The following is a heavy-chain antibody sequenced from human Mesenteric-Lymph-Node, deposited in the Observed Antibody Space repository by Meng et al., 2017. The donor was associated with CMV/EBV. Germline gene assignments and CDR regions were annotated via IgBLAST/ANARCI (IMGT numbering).Heavy chain of an antibody. CDR2: ISAYNGNT. CDR1: GYTFTSYG. D-gene: IGHD2-2*02. Sequence: ASVKVSCKASGYTFTSYGISWVRQAPGQGLEWMGWISAYNGNTNYAQKLQGRVTMTTDTSTSTAYMELRSLRSEDTAVYYCARILGYCSSTSCYRDAFDIWGQGTMVTVSS. CDR3: ARILGYCSSTSCYRDAFDI. V-gene: IGHV1-18*01. J-gene: IGHJ3*02.